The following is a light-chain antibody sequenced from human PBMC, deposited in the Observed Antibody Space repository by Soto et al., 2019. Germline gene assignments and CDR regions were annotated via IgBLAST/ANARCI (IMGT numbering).Light chain of an antibody. CDR3: QQYNSYWA. J-gene: IGKJ1*01. V-gene: IGKV1-5*03. CDR1: QSIHKW. Sequence: DIQMTQSPSTLSASVGDRVTITCRASQSIHKWLAWYQQKPGKAPKLLIYKASSLESGVPSRFSGSGSGTEFTLTISSLQPDDFATYYCQQYNSYWAFGQGTKVEIK. CDR2: KAS.